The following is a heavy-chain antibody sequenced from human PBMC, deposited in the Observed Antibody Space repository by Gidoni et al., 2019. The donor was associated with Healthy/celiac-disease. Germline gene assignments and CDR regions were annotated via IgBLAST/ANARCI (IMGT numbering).Heavy chain of an antibody. V-gene: IGHV1-69*01. J-gene: IGHJ6*02. Sequence: QVQLVQSGAEVKKPGSSVKVSCKASGGTFSSYAISWVRQAPGQGLEWMGGIIPIFGTANYAQKFQGRVTITADESTSTAYMELSSLRSEDTAVYYCARDIGGILGKYCSSTSCPDYYGMDVWGQGTTVTVSS. CDR3: ARDIGGILGKYCSSTSCPDYYGMDV. CDR1: GGTFSSYA. CDR2: IIPIFGTA. D-gene: IGHD2-2*01.